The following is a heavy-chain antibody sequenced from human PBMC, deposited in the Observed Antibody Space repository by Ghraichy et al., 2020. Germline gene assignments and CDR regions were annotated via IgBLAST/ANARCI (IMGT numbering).Heavy chain of an antibody. V-gene: IGHV4-4*02. CDR1: GGSISSSNW. Sequence: SETLSLTCAVSGGSISSSNWWSWVRQPPGKGLEWIGEIYHSGSTNYNPSLKSRVTISVDKSKNQFSLKLSSVTAADTAVYYCAREGSIVVVPAAMGRDYYYMDVWGKGTTVTVSS. CDR3: AREGSIVVVPAAMGRDYYYMDV. CDR2: IYHSGST. J-gene: IGHJ6*03. D-gene: IGHD2-2*01.